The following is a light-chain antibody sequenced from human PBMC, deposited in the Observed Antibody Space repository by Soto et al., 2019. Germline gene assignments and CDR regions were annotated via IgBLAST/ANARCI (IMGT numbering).Light chain of an antibody. V-gene: IGKV3-20*01. J-gene: IGKJ1*01. CDR1: QTVRSSF. CDR2: GAS. Sequence: DIELTQSPGTLSLSPGERVTLSCRASQTVRSSFVAWYQQKPGQAPRLLIYGASTRATGIPDRFSGSGSGTDFTLTISSPEPEDLAVYYCQHYGRSSWTFGQGTKVEIK. CDR3: QHYGRSSWT.